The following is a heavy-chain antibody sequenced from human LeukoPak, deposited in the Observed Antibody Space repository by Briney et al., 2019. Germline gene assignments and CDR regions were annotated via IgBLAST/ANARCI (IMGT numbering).Heavy chain of an antibody. CDR2: INPNSGGT. J-gene: IGHJ3*02. CDR1: GYTFTGYY. CDR3: ARDLYSSGWTDAFDI. D-gene: IGHD6-19*01. V-gene: IGHV1-2*02. Sequence: ASVKVSCKASGYTFTGYYMHWVRQAPGQGLEWMGWINPNSGGTNYAQKFQGRVTMTRDTSISTSYMELSRLRSDDTAVYYCARDLYSSGWTDAFDIWGQGTMVTVSS.